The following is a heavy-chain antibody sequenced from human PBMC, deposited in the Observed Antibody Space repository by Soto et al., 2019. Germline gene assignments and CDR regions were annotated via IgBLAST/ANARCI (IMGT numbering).Heavy chain of an antibody. CDR1: GFTFSSYG. D-gene: IGHD5-18*01. V-gene: IGHV3-33*01. CDR3: ARPRASGYSYGYGGGAFDI. Sequence: LRLSCAASGFTFSSYGMHWVRQAPGKGLEWVAVIWYDGSNKYYADSVKGRFTISRDNSKNTLYLQMNSLRAEDTAVYYCARPRASGYSYGYGGGAFDIWGQGTMVTVS. J-gene: IGHJ3*02. CDR2: IWYDGSNK.